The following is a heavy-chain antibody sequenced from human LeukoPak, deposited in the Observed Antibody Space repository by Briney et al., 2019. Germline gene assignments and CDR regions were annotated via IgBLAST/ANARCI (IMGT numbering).Heavy chain of an antibody. CDR1: GFTFSSYS. CDR3: AELGITMIGGV. D-gene: IGHD3-10*02. Sequence: GGSLRLSCAASGFTFSSYSMNWVRQAPGKGLEWVSYISSSGSTIYYADSVKGRFTISRDNAKNSLYLQMNSRRAEDTAVYYCAELGITMIGGVWGKGTTVTISS. J-gene: IGHJ6*04. CDR2: ISSSGSTI. V-gene: IGHV3-48*04.